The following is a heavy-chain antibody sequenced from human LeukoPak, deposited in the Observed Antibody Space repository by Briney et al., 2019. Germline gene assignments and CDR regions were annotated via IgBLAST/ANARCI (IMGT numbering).Heavy chain of an antibody. D-gene: IGHD5-24*01. V-gene: IGHV3-33*01. CDR2: MWFDGSNE. Sequence: GGSLRLSCAASGFTFRSYGMHWVRQAPGKGLEWVAVMWFDGSNEYYADSVKGRFTISRDNSKNTLYLQMNSLRAEDTAVYHCARDGYTSAPMDVWGQGTTVTVSS. CDR1: GFTFRSYG. CDR3: ARDGYTSAPMDV. J-gene: IGHJ6*02.